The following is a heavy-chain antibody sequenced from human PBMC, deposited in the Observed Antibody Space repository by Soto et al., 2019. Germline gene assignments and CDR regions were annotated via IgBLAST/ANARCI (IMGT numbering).Heavy chain of an antibody. CDR3: ASSRRSGHPMKVVGQGMEV. CDR2: INSDGSST. Sequence: PGGSLRLSCAASGFTFSSYWMHWVRQAPGKGLVWVSRINSDGSSTSYADSVKGRFTISRDNAKNTLYLQMNSLRAEDTAVYYCASSRRSGHPMKVVGQGMEVWGQGTTVTVSS. D-gene: IGHD3-22*01. J-gene: IGHJ6*02. CDR1: GFTFSSYW. V-gene: IGHV3-74*01.